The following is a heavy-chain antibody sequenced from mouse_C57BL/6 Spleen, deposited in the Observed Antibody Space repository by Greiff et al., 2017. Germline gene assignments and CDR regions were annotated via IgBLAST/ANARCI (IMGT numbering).Heavy chain of an antibody. CDR3: AREAGEY. CDR2: IHPNSGST. CDR1: GYTFTSYW. Sequence: QVHVKQPGAELVKPGASVKLSCKASGYTFTSYWMHWVKQRPGQGLEWIGMIHPNSGSTNYNEKFKSKATLTVDKSSSTAYMQLSSLTSEDSAVYYCAREAGEYWGQGTSVTVSS. V-gene: IGHV1-64*01. D-gene: IGHD2-13*01. J-gene: IGHJ4*01.